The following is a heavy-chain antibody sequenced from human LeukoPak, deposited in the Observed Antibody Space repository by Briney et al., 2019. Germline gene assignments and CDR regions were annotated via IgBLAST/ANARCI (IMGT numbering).Heavy chain of an antibody. CDR2: IKQDGSEK. V-gene: IGHV3-7*03. D-gene: IGHD5-18*01. CDR3: TRDSVGDSYADY. Sequence: GGPLRLSCATSGFTLSSYWMNWVRQAPGKGLEWVANIKQDGSEKYYVDSVKGRFTISRDNAKNSLYLQMNSLRAEDTAVYYCTRDSVGDSYADYWGQGTLVTVSS. J-gene: IGHJ4*02. CDR1: GFTLSSYW.